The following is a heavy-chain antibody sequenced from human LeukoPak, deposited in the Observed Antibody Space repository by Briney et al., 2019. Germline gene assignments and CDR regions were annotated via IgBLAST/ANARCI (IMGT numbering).Heavy chain of an antibody. CDR1: GGTFSSYA. Sequence: GASVKVSCKASGGTFSSYAISWVRQAPGQGLEWMGWMNPNSGNTGYAQKFQGRVTMTRNTSISTAYMELGSLRSEDTAVYYCARAPPVTMVRGVIRFDPWGQGTLVTVSS. CDR3: ARAPPVTMVRGVIRFDP. J-gene: IGHJ5*02. CDR2: MNPNSGNT. D-gene: IGHD3-10*01. V-gene: IGHV1-8*02.